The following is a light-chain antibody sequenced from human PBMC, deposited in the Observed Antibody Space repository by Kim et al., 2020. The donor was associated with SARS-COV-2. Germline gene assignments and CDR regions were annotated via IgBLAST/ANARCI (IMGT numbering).Light chain of an antibody. CDR3: HQYGSSPRT. CDR2: GAS. V-gene: IGKV3-20*01. Sequence: SPGERATLSCRASRSVSRPYLVWYQQKPGQAPRLVMYGASNRATGIPDRFSGSGSGTDFTLTISRLEPEDFAVYYCHQYGSSPRTFGQGTKVDIK. J-gene: IGKJ1*01. CDR1: RSVSRPY.